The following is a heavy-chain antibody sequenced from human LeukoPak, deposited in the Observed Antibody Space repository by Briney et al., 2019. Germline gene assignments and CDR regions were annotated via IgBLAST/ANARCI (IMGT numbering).Heavy chain of an antibody. J-gene: IGHJ6*02. V-gene: IGHV3-30*18. CDR3: AKEWPWENYYYGMNV. Sequence: PGRSLRLSCAASGFSFRNYGMHWVRAAPGKGLEWVAVISYAGSNIAYADSVKGRFTISRDNSKNTLYLQMNSLRPEDTAVYHCAKEWPWENYYYGMNVWGQGTTVTVSS. CDR2: ISYAGSNI. D-gene: IGHD1-26*01. CDR1: GFSFRNYG.